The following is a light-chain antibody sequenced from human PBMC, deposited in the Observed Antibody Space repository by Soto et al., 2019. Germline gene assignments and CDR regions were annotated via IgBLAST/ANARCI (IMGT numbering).Light chain of an antibody. CDR1: QSVSSY. Sequence: EIVLTQSPATLSLSPGERATLSCRASQSVSSYLAWYQQKPGQAPRLLIYDASNRATGIPARFSGSGSGTDFTLTISSLEPEDFAVYYCRGETFGQGTKVEIK. CDR3: RGET. V-gene: IGKV3-11*01. J-gene: IGKJ1*01. CDR2: DAS.